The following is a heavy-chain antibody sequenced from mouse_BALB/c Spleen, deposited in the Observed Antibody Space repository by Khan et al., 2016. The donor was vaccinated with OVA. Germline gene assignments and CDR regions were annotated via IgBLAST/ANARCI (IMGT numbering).Heavy chain of an antibody. V-gene: IGHV5-17*02. CDR3: ARRRIVEGYYGGAMDY. D-gene: IGHD2-3*01. Sequence: EVELVESGGNLVQPGGSRKLSCAASGFTFSGFGMHWVRQAPEKGLEWVAYISSGSTTIYYADTVKGRFTISRDNPKNTLFLQMTSLRSEDTAMYYCARRRIVEGYYGGAMDYWGQGTSVTVSS. J-gene: IGHJ4*01. CDR1: GFTFSGFG. CDR2: ISSGSTTI.